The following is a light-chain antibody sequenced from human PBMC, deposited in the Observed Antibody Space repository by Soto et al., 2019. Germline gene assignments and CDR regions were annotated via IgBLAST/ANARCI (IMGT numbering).Light chain of an antibody. Sequence: EIVMTQSPATLSVSPGERATLSCRASQSISSNLAWYQQKPGRAPRLFIYGASTRATGIPARFSGSGSGTEFTLTISSLQSEDFAVYYCQQYNNWPPLTFGGWTKVEIK. CDR2: GAS. V-gene: IGKV3-15*01. CDR1: QSISSN. J-gene: IGKJ4*01. CDR3: QQYNNWPPLT.